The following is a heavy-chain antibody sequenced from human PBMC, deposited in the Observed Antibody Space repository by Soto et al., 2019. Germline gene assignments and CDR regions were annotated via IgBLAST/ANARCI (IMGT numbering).Heavy chain of an antibody. CDR1: GFTFSSYA. Sequence: QVQLVESGGGVVQPGRSLRLSCAASGFTFSSYAMHWVRQAPGKGLEWVAVISYDGSNKYYADSVKGRFTISRDNSKNTLYLQMNSLRAEDTAVYYCARGGQYYDILTGYYRSPFDYWGHGTLVTVSS. V-gene: IGHV3-30-3*01. D-gene: IGHD3-9*01. CDR3: ARGGQYYDILTGYYRSPFDY. CDR2: ISYDGSNK. J-gene: IGHJ4*01.